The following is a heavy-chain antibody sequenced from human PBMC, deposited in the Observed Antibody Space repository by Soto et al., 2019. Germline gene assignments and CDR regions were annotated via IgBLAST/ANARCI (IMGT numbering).Heavy chain of an antibody. J-gene: IGHJ4*02. D-gene: IGHD2-15*01. Sequence: EVQLVESGGGLVKPGGSLRLSCAASGFTFSNYSMTWVRQAPGKGLEWVSAISSESTKISYADSVKGRFTISRVNAHSSVFLVMRSLRAEDAVVYYCAKVWGRWLLEIDYWGQGSLVTVTS. CDR3: AKVWGRWLLEIDY. CDR2: ISSESTKI. CDR1: GFTFSNYS. V-gene: IGHV3-21*01.